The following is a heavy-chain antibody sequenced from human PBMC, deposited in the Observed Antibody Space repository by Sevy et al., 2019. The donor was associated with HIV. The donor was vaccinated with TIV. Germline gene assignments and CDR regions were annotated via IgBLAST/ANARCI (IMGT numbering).Heavy chain of an antibody. CDR3: ARNLSPSGAFDI. Sequence: GGSLRLSCAASGLTFSNYVMSWVRQAPGKGLEWLSVISGSSGTTYAAESVKGRFTISRDNSQNTLYLHMSSLGAEDTAVYYCARNLSPSGAFDIWGQGTRVTVSS. CDR2: ISGSSGTT. V-gene: IGHV3-23*01. D-gene: IGHD6-25*01. CDR1: GLTFSNYV. J-gene: IGHJ3*02.